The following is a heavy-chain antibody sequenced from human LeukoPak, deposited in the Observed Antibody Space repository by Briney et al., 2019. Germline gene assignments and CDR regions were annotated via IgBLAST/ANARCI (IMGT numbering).Heavy chain of an antibody. CDR1: GYSITSSSW. D-gene: IGHD2-2*01. J-gene: IGHJ4*02. V-gene: IGHV4-28*01. Sequence: SETLSLTCAVSGYSITSSSWWGWIRQPPGKGLEWIGYIYHSGTTYYNPSLKSRVTISVDTSKNQFSLKLSSVTAADTAVYYCASLIPDIVVVPAASALETYPDYWGQGTLVTVSS. CDR2: IYHSGTT. CDR3: ASLIPDIVVVPAASALETYPDY.